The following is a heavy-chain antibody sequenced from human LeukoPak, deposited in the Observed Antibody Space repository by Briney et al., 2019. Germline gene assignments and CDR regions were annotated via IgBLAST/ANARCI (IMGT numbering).Heavy chain of an antibody. CDR3: AKGTSDDYGGIFDY. CDR1: GFTFTSYG. V-gene: IGHV3-23*01. J-gene: IGHJ4*02. Sequence: GGSLRLSCAASGFTFTSYGMSWVRQAPGTGLEWVSAISGSGGSTYYADSVKGRFTISRDNSKNTLYLQMNSLRAEDTAVYYCAKGTSDDYGGIFDYWGQGTLVTVSS. CDR2: ISGSGGST. D-gene: IGHD4-23*01.